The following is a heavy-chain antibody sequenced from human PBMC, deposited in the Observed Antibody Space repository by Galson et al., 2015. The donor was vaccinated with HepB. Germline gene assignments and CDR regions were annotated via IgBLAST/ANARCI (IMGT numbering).Heavy chain of an antibody. CDR1: GFTVSSNY. CDR3: ARGPYSGSYYGFDY. D-gene: IGHD1-26*01. J-gene: IGHJ4*02. CDR2: IYSDGST. V-gene: IGHV3-53*01. Sequence: SLRLSCAASGFTVSSNYMTWVRQAPGKGLDWVSVIYSDGSTNYADSVKGRFTISRDNSKNTLYLHMNSLRAEDTAVYFCARGPYSGSYYGFDYWDQGTLVTVSS.